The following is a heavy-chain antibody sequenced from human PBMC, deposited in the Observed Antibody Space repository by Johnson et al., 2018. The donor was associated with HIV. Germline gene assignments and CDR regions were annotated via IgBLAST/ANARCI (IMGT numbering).Heavy chain of an antibody. V-gene: IGHV3-66*01. Sequence: VQLVESGGGLVQPGRSLRLSCAASGFTVSSNYMSWVRQAPGKGLEWVSVIYSGSTISYADSVEGRFTISRDNAKNSLYLQMNSLRAEDTAVYYCARYREMAAWRDAFDIWGQGTMVTVSS. CDR2: IYSGSTI. CDR1: GFTVSSNY. CDR3: ARYREMAAWRDAFDI. J-gene: IGHJ3*02. D-gene: IGHD1-14*01.